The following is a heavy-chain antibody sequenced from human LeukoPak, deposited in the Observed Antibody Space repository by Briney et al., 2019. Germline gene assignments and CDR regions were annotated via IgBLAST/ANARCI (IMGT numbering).Heavy chain of an antibody. J-gene: IGHJ4*02. CDR3: ARDDVVAAAGFDY. CDR2: IYYSGST. CDR1: GGSISSGDYY. V-gene: IGHV4-30-4*01. Sequence: SQTLSLTCTVSGGSISSGDYYWSWIRQPPGKGLEWIGYIYYSGSTYYNPSLKSRVTISVDTSKNQFSLKLSSVTAADTAVYYCARDDVVAAAGFDYWGQGTLVTVSS. D-gene: IGHD6-13*01.